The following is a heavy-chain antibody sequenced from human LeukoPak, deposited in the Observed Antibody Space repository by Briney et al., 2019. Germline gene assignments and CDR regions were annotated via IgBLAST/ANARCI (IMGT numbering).Heavy chain of an antibody. CDR3: ARDQVEQQHAFDI. Sequence: SVKVSCKASGGTFSSYAISWVRQAPGQGLEWMGGIIPIFGTANYAQKFQGRVTITADESTSTAYMELSSLRSEDTAVYYCARDQVEQQHAFDIWGQGTMVTVSS. J-gene: IGHJ3*02. D-gene: IGHD6-13*01. CDR1: GGTFSSYA. CDR2: IIPIFGTA. V-gene: IGHV1-69*13.